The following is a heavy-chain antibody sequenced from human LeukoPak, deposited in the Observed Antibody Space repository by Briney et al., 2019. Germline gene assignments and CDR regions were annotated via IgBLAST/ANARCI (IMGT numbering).Heavy chain of an antibody. J-gene: IGHJ4*02. Sequence: KTSETLSLTCTVSGGSISSSSYYWGWIRQPPGKGLEWIGGIYYSGSTYYNPSLKSRVTISVDTSKNQFSLKLSSVTAADTAVYYCASPMVRGVIGPYFDYWGQGTLVTVSS. CDR2: IYYSGST. CDR1: GGSISSSSYY. D-gene: IGHD3-10*01. V-gene: IGHV4-39*01. CDR3: ASPMVRGVIGPYFDY.